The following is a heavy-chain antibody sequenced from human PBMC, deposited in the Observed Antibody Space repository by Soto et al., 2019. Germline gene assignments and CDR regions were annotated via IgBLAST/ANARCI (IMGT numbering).Heavy chain of an antibody. CDR3: ARDRTAKFAPYWHFDL. V-gene: IGHV4-59*01. CDR2: MHYSGDT. CDR1: GDSISNYY. J-gene: IGHJ2*01. Sequence: SETLSLTCTVSGDSISNYYWSWNRQSPGKGLEWIGDMHYSGDTNYNPSLKSRVTMSIDTSKNQFSLRLTSVTAADRAVYYCARDRTAKFAPYWHFDLWGRGTLVTVSS. D-gene: IGHD2-21*02.